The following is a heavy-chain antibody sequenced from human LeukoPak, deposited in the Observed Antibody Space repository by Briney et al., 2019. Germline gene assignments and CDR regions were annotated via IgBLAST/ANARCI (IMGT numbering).Heavy chain of an antibody. CDR3: ATGRYCSGTTCYSSLDF. D-gene: IGHD2-15*01. CDR2: IHPGDSNT. CDR1: GYSFTSYW. Sequence: GESLKISCKGSGYSFTSYWIGWARQMPGKGLEWMGIIHPGDSNTRYSPSFQGQVTISVDKSITTAYLQWSSLKASDTAVYYCATGRYCSGTTCYSSLDFWGQGTLVTVSS. J-gene: IGHJ4*02. V-gene: IGHV5-51*01.